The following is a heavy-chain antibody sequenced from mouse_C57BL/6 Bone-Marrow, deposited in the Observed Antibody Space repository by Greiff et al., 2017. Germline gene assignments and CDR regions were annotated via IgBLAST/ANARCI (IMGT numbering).Heavy chain of an antibody. CDR1: GFNIKDDY. Sequence: VQLQQSGAELLRPGASVKLSCTASGFNIKDDYMHWVKQRPEQGLEWIGWIDPENGDTEYASKFQGKATITADTSSNTAYLQLSSLTSEDTAVYYCTPSRYAMDYWGQGTSVTVSS. V-gene: IGHV14-4*01. J-gene: IGHJ4*01. CDR3: TPSRYAMDY. CDR2: IDPENGDT.